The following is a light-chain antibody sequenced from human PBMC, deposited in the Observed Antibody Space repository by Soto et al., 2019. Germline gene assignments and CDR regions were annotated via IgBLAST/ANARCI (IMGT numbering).Light chain of an antibody. CDR1: QSLEDSDANSS. J-gene: IGKJ1*01. CDR3: QQYNNWPRT. Sequence: IVMTQTPLSSAVTLGQPASISCRSSQSLEDSDANSSLSWLHQRPGQPPRLLIYKISNRLSGVPDRFSGSGSGTEFTLTISSLQSEDFAVYYCQQYNNWPRTFGQGTKVDIK. V-gene: IGKV2-24*01. CDR2: KIS.